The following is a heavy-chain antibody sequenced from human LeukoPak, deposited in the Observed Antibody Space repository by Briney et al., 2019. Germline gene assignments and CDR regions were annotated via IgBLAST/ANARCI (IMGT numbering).Heavy chain of an antibody. Sequence: SVKVSCKASGGTFSSYVISWVRQAPGQGLEWMGRIIPIFGTANYAQKFQGRVTITTDESTSTAYMELSSLRSEDTAVYYCASDPLVATGYFDYWGQGTLVTVSS. CDR2: IIPIFGTA. V-gene: IGHV1-69*05. J-gene: IGHJ4*02. CDR3: ASDPLVATGYFDY. D-gene: IGHD5-12*01. CDR1: GGTFSSYV.